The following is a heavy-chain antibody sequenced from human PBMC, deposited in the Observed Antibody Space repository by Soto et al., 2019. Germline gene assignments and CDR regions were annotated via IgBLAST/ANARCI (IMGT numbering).Heavy chain of an antibody. CDR3: ARGPRDFWGRECSSAN. Sequence: GRSPRVWWSDFAFTLCGFVGHRILQAPDKVLEWVALISYDGTNKYYPDSVKGRFTISRDNPRNMLYLEMNSLSAEDTAMYYCARGPRDFWGRECSSANWGEGIEGTLSS. J-gene: IGHJ4*02. V-gene: IGHV3-30*03. D-gene: IGHD3-16*01. CDR1: AFTLCGFV. CDR2: ISYDGTNK.